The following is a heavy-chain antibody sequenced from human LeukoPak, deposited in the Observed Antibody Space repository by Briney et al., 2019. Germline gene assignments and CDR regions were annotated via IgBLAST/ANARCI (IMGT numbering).Heavy chain of an antibody. CDR1: TFGDYA. Sequence: TFGDYAMSWVRQPPGKGLEWTGYIYYSGSTYYNPSLKSRVTISVDTSKNQFSLKLSSVTAADTAVYYCAREEGYGDYGVWFDPWGQGTLVTVSS. D-gene: IGHD4-17*01. J-gene: IGHJ5*02. CDR2: IYYSGST. CDR3: AREEGYGDYGVWFDP. V-gene: IGHV4-30-4*08.